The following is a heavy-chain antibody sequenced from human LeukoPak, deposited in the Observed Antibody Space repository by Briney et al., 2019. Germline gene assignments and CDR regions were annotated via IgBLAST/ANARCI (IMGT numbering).Heavy chain of an antibody. V-gene: IGHV3-49*03. D-gene: IGHD3-22*01. Sequence: PGGSLRLSCTASGFTFGDYAMSWFRQAPGKGLEWVGFIRSKAYGGTTEYAAPVKGRFTISRDDSKSIAYLQMDSLKTEDTAVYYCTRDEIGGYTDYYYYYGMDVWGQGTTVTVSS. CDR1: GFTFGDYA. CDR2: IRSKAYGGTT. CDR3: TRDEIGGYTDYYYYYGMDV. J-gene: IGHJ6*02.